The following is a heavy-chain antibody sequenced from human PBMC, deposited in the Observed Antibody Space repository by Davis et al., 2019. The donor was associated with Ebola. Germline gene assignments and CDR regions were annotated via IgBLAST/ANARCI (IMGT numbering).Heavy chain of an antibody. CDR1: GFTFSSYA. V-gene: IGHV3-30-3*01. Sequence: GESLKISCTSSGFTFSSYAMHWVRQAPGKGLEWVAVISYDGSNKYYADSVKGRFTISRDNSKNTLYLQMNSLRAEDTAVYYCAKDRDRQLVPDYWGQGTLVTVSS. CDR3: AKDRDRQLVPDY. CDR2: ISYDGSNK. D-gene: IGHD6-6*01. J-gene: IGHJ4*02.